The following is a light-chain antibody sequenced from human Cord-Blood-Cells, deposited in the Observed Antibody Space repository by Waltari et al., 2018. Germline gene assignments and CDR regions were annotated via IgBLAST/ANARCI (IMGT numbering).Light chain of an antibody. V-gene: IGLV2-14*01. CDR2: DVS. J-gene: IGLJ3*02. Sequence: QSALTQPASVSGSPGQSITISCTGTSSDVGGYNYVSWYQQHPGTAPKLLIYDVSKRPSGVSNRFSGSKSGNTASLTISGLQAEDEADYYCSSYTSSSTRVFGGGTKLTVL. CDR3: SSYTSSSTRV. CDR1: SSDVGGYNY.